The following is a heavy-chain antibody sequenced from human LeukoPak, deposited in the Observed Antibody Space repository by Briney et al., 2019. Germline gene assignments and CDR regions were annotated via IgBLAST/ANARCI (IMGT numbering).Heavy chain of an antibody. V-gene: IGHV4-39*07. CDR1: GGSISSSSYY. CDR2: IYYSGST. J-gene: IGHJ6*03. Sequence: SETLSLTCTVSGGSISSSSYYWGWIRQPPGKGLEWIGSIYYSGSTYYNPSLKSRVTISVDTSKNQFSLKLSSVTAADTAVYYCARQLGRYYYYYMDVWGKGTTVTVSS. D-gene: IGHD7-27*01. CDR3: ARQLGRYYYYYMDV.